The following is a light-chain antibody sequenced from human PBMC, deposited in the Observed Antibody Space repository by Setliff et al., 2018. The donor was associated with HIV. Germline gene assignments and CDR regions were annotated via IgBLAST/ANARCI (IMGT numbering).Light chain of an antibody. Sequence: QSALTQPASVSGSPGQSITVSCTGTSSDVGAYNYVSWYQQHPGKAPKLMLYEVNNRPSGVSNRFSGSKSGNTASLSISGLQAEDEADYYCSSYTYISTPVFGTGTKVTVL. CDR2: EVN. J-gene: IGLJ1*01. V-gene: IGLV2-14*01. CDR1: SSDVGAYNY. CDR3: SSYTYISTPV.